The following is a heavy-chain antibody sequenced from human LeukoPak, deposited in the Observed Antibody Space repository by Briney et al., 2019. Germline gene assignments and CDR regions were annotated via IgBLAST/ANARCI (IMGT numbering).Heavy chain of an antibody. CDR1: GYTFTSYG. CDR3: ARIRGSWFDY. V-gene: IGHV1-18*01. D-gene: IGHD6-13*01. CDR2: ISAYNGDT. J-gene: IGHJ4*02. Sequence: GASVKVSCKASGYTFTSYGIIWVRHAPGQGLEWMGWISAYNGDTSYAQKLQGRVTITTDTSTSTAYMELRSMRSDDPAVSYCARIRGSWFDYWGQGTLVTVSS.